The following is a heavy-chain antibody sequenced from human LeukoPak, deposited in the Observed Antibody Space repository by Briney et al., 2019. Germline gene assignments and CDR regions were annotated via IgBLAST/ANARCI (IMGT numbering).Heavy chain of an antibody. CDR3: AKVRYDYDSSGHFEY. J-gene: IGHJ4*02. Sequence: GGSLRLSCAASGFTFSSYGVHWVRQAPGKGLEGGAFIRYDGTNKYYAGSVKGRFTISRDNSKNTVYVQMNSLRAEDTAVYYCAKVRYDYDSSGHFEYWGQGTLVTVSS. D-gene: IGHD3-22*01. CDR1: GFTFSSYG. CDR2: IRYDGTNK. V-gene: IGHV3-30*02.